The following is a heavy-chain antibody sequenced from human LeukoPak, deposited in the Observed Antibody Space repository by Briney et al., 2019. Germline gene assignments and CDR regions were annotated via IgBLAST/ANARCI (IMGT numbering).Heavy chain of an antibody. J-gene: IGHJ4*02. CDR3: AKCGTGSNFDY. CDR2: IRSKANSYAT. D-gene: IGHD3-10*01. Sequence: GGSLRLSCAASGFTFSGSAMHWVRQASGKGLEWVGRIRSKANSYATAYAASVKGRFTISRDDSKNTAYLQMNSLKTEDTAVYYCAKCGTGSNFDYWGQGMLVTVSS. V-gene: IGHV3-73*01. CDR1: GFTFSGSA.